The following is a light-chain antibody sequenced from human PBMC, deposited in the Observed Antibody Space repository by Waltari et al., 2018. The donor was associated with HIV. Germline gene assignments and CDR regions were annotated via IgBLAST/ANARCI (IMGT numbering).Light chain of an antibody. Sequence: QSVLMQPPSVSGAPGQRVTISCTGSSSNIGAGYHVHWYQQLPGAAPKLLIYLNTNRPAGVPDRFSGSKSGASASLAITGLQAEDEGDYDCQSFDNSLRAWGLFGGGTRLTVL. V-gene: IGLV1-40*01. CDR2: LNT. CDR1: SSNIGAGYH. J-gene: IGLJ2*01. CDR3: QSFDNSLRAWGL.